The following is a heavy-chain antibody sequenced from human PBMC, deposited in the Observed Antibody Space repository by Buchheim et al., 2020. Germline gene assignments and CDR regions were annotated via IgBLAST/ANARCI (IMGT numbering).Heavy chain of an antibody. V-gene: IGHV3-74*01. CDR1: GFTFSSYW. Sequence: EVQLVESGGGLVQPGGSLRLSCAASGFTFSSYWMHWVRQAPGKGLVWVSRINSDGSSTSYADSVKGRFPISRDNAKNTLYPQMNSLRAEDTAVYYCAREYYYDSSGYYGIHYYYYYGMDVWGQGTT. CDR3: AREYYYDSSGYYGIHYYYYYGMDV. CDR2: INSDGSST. J-gene: IGHJ6*02. D-gene: IGHD3-22*01.